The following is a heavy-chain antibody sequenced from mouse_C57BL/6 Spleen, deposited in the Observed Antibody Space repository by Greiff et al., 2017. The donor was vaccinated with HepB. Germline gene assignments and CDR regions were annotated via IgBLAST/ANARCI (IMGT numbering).Heavy chain of an antibody. V-gene: IGHV1-64*01. Sequence: VQLQQPGAELVKPGASVKLSCKASGYTFTSYWMHWVKQRPGQGLEWIGMIHPNSGSTNYNEKFKSKATLTVDKSSSTAYMQLSSLTSEDSAVYYCARDGILLFFDYWGQGTTLTVSS. CDR1: GYTFTSYW. CDR3: ARDGILLFFDY. CDR2: IHPNSGST. D-gene: IGHD2-1*01. J-gene: IGHJ2*01.